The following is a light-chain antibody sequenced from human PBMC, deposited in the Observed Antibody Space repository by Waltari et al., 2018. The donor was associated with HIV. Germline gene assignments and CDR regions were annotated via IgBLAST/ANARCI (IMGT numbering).Light chain of an antibody. J-gene: IGLJ3*02. CDR1: SSNIGRNT. Sequence: QSVLTQPPSASGTPGQRVTISCSGSSSNIGRNTVNWFQQLPGTAPKLLIYSNNPRPSGVPDRLSGSKSDTSASLAISGLQSEDEADYYCAAWDDSLSAWVFGGGTKLAVL. CDR3: AAWDDSLSAWV. CDR2: SNN. V-gene: IGLV1-44*01.